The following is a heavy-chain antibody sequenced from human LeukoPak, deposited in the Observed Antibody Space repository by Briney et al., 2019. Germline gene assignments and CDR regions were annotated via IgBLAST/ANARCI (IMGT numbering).Heavy chain of an antibody. D-gene: IGHD2-21*01. Sequence: GGSLRLSCVASGFTFSNYWMNWVRQAPGKGLEWVANIKQDGSEKYYVDSVKGRFTISRDNAKNSPYLQMNSLRAEDTAVYYCARDAAYCGGDCCYFDYWGQGTLVTVSS. CDR3: ARDAAYCGGDCCYFDY. V-gene: IGHV3-7*01. J-gene: IGHJ4*02. CDR1: GFTFSNYW. CDR2: IKQDGSEK.